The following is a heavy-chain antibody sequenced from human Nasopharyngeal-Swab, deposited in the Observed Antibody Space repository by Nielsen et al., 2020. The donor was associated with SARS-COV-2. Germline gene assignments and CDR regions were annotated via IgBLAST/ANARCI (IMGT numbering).Heavy chain of an antibody. J-gene: IGHJ6*02. CDR2: ITRSGHT. D-gene: IGHD2-2*01. Sequence: SETLSLTCTVSGDSISSNDFYWGWIRQPPGKGLEWIGSITRSGHTSYNPSVQSRITISADTSKNHFSLKLTSVTAADTAVYYCARLPGYCIGNSCSGHYVMDVWGQGTTVAVSS. V-gene: IGHV4-39*02. CDR1: GDSISSNDFY. CDR3: ARLPGYCIGNSCSGHYVMDV.